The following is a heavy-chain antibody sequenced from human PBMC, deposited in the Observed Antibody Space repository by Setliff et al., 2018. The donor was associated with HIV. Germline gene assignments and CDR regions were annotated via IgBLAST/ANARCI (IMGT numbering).Heavy chain of an antibody. CDR1: GYSFSSYW. CDR2: IYPSDSDT. Sequence: GESLKISCKTSGYSFSSYWIGWVRQMPGKGLEWIGRIYPSDSDTRYSPSFQGQVTISVVKSTSTAYLQWGSLRASDTAMYYCAGHGGYNPLDYWGQGTLITVSS. V-gene: IGHV5-51*01. D-gene: IGHD5-12*01. J-gene: IGHJ4*02. CDR3: AGHGGYNPLDY.